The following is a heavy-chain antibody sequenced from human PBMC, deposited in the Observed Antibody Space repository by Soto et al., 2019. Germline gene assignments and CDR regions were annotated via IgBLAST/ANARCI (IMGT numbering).Heavy chain of an antibody. CDR1: GFTFSSYA. Sequence: GGSLRLSCAASGFTFSSYAMSWVRQAPGKGLEWVSAISGSGGSTYYADSVKGRFTISRDNSKNTLYLQMNSLKAEDTAVYYCAKVLGPSPGEGFDYWGQGTLVTVSS. CDR3: AKVLGPSPGEGFDY. V-gene: IGHV3-23*01. CDR2: ISGSGGST. D-gene: IGHD3-16*01. J-gene: IGHJ4*02.